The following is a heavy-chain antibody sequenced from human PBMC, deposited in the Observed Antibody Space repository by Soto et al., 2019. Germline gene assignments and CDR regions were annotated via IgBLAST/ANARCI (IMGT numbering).Heavy chain of an antibody. CDR1: GFTFSSFA. V-gene: IGHV3-23*01. Sequence: GGSLRLSCAASGFTFSSFAMSWVRQAPGKGLDWVSAISGSGGSTYSADSVKGRFTISRDNSKNTLYLQMSSLRAEDTAVYYSARGLSAGKGSHPDFWGQGSLVTVSS. CDR2: ISGSGGST. J-gene: IGHJ4*02. CDR3: ARGLSAGKGSHPDF. D-gene: IGHD6-13*01.